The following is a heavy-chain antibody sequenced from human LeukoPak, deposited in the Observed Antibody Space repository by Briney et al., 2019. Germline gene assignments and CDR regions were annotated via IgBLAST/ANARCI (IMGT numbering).Heavy chain of an antibody. CDR2: ISGSGGST. J-gene: IGHJ4*02. Sequence: GGSLRLSCAASGFTFSSYAMSWVRQAPGKGLEWVSAISGSGGSTYYANSVKGRFTISRDNSKNTLYLQMNSLRAEDTAVYYCAKDQHVVVTAIFDYWGQGTLVTVSS. D-gene: IGHD2-21*02. V-gene: IGHV3-23*01. CDR1: GFTFSSYA. CDR3: AKDQHVVVTAIFDY.